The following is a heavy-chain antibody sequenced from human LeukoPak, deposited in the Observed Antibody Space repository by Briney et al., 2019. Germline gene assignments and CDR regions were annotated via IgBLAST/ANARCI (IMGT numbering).Heavy chain of an antibody. J-gene: IGHJ4*02. CDR3: ARVSGGSCYFDY. CDR2: INHSGST. CDR1: GGSFSGYY. V-gene: IGHV4-34*01. Sequence: SETLSLTCAVYGGSFSGYYWSWIRQPPGKGLEWIGEINHSGSTYYNPSLKSRVTISVDTSKNQFSLKLSSVTAADTAVYYCARVSGGSCYFDYWGQGTLVTVSS. D-gene: IGHD2-15*01.